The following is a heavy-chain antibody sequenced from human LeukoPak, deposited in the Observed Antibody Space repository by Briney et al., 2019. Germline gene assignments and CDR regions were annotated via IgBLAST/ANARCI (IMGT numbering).Heavy chain of an antibody. V-gene: IGHV4-34*01. D-gene: IGHD3-10*01. CDR3: ARISILWFGELSED. CDR2: INHSGST. J-gene: IGHJ4*02. CDR1: GGSFSGYY. Sequence: SETLSLTCAVYGGSFSGYYWSWIRQPPGKGLEWIGEINHSGSTNYNPSLKSRVTISVDTSKNQFSLKLSSVTAADTAVYYCARISILWFGELSEDWGQGTLVTVPS.